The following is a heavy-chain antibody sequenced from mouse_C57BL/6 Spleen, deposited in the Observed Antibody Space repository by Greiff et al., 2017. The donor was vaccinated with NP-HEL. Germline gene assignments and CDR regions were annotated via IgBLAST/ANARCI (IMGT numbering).Heavy chain of an antibody. D-gene: IGHD1-1*01. Sequence: QVQLQQSGPELVKPGASVKISCKASGYAFSSSWMNWVKQRPGKGLEWIGRIYPGDGDTNYNGKFKGKATLTADKSSSTAYMQLSSLTSEDSAVYFCANQIYYYGQGYFDVWGTGTTVTVSS. CDR1: GYAFSSSW. CDR2: IYPGDGDT. CDR3: ANQIYYYGQGYFDV. J-gene: IGHJ1*03. V-gene: IGHV1-82*01.